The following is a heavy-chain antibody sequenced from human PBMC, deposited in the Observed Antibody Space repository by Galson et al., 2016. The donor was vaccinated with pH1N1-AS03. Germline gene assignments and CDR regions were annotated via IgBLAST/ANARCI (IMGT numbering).Heavy chain of an antibody. D-gene: IGHD6-19*01. CDR3: AKGAVAVDGLRPLPDHFES. CDR1: GDSMTSGNSY. J-gene: IGHJ4*01. CDR2: IFSNGHS. V-gene: IGHV4-31*01. Sequence: TLSLTCTVSGDSMTSGNSYWSWIRQHPGRGLEWIGSIFSNGHSEFNPALKPSASMSVDLSKSQFFLRLASVTAADTALYFCAKGAVAVDGLRPLPDHFESWGHGISVTVS.